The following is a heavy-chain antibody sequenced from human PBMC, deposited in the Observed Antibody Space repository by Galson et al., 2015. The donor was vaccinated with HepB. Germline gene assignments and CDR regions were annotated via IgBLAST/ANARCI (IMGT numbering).Heavy chain of an antibody. J-gene: IGHJ4*02. V-gene: IGHV3-64D*06. CDR1: GFTFSGYT. CDR3: VRTSGTTPSEY. CDR2: ITGNGHTT. D-gene: IGHD1-14*01. Sequence: SLRLSCAASGFTFSGYTLHWVRQAPGKGLEYVSAITGNGHTTYYADSVKGRFTISRDNSKNTLFLQMSGLRPEDTAVYYCVRTSGTTPSEYWGQGTLVTVSS.